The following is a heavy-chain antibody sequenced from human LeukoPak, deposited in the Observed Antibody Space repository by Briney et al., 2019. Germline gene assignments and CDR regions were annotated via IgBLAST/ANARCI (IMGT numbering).Heavy chain of an antibody. J-gene: IGHJ4*02. D-gene: IGHD3-10*01. Sequence: SETLSLTCTVSGGSISSGGYYWSWIRQHPGKGLEWIGYIYYSGSTYYNPSLKSRVTISVDTSKNQFSLKLSSVTAADTAVYYCARVGYGSGSYYTALYFDYWGQGTLVTVSS. CDR1: GGSISSGGYY. CDR2: IYYSGST. V-gene: IGHV4-31*03. CDR3: ARVGYGSGSYYTALYFDY.